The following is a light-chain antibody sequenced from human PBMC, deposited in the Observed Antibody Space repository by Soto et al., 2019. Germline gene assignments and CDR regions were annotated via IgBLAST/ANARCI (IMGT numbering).Light chain of an antibody. CDR2: GAS. CDR3: QQANHFPLT. J-gene: IGKJ4*01. Sequence: DIQMTQSPSSVSASVGDRVTITCPASQGIGTWLAWYQQKPGQVPKYLIYGASSLHSGVPSRFSGSGSGTYFTLTISSLQPEDFATYFWQQANHFPLTFGGGTRVEIK. CDR1: QGIGTW. V-gene: IGKV1-12*01.